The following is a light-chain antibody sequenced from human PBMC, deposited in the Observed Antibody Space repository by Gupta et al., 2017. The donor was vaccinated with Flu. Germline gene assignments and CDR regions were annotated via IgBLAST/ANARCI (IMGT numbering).Light chain of an antibody. Sequence: QSMLTQMAAVPAAPGQKVTISCSGSSSNVGNNYVSWYQQLPGTAPKLLIYDDNKRPSGIPDRFSGSNSATSATMATTRLQTGDEADYYCGSWDTNLSARLFGGGTKLTVL. CDR2: DDN. CDR1: SSNVGNNY. J-gene: IGLJ3*02. CDR3: GSWDTNLSARL. V-gene: IGLV1-51*01.